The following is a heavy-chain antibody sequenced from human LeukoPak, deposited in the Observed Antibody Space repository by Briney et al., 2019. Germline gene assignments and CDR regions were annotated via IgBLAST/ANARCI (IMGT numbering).Heavy chain of an antibody. Sequence: GGSLRLSCAASGFTFSSYSMNWVRQAPGKGLEWVSYISSGCSTIYYADSVKGRFTISRDNAKNSLYLQMNSLRAEDTAVYYCASTGRLGSYDYWGQGTLVTVSS. CDR1: GFTFSSYS. CDR2: ISSGCSTI. D-gene: IGHD2-21*01. CDR3: ASTGRLGSYDY. V-gene: IGHV3-48*01. J-gene: IGHJ4*02.